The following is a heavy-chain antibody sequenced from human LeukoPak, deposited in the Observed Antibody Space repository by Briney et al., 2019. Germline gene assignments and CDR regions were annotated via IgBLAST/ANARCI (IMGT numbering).Heavy chain of an antibody. V-gene: IGHV1-18*01. Sequence: ASVKVSCKASGYTFTSYGISWVRQPPGQGLEWMGWISAYNGNTNYAQKLQGRVTMTTDTSTSTAYMELRRLRSDDTAVYYCARVAYLYCSSTSCYYNYWGQGTLVTVSS. CDR2: ISAYNGNT. J-gene: IGHJ4*02. CDR1: GYTFTSYG. CDR3: ARVAYLYCSSTSCYYNY. D-gene: IGHD2-2*01.